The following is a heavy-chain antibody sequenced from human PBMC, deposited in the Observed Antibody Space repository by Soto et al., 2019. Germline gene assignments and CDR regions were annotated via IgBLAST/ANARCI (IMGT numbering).Heavy chain of an antibody. CDR1: GGTFSSYT. V-gene: IGHV1-69*02. CDR2: IIPILGIA. J-gene: IGHJ4*02. D-gene: IGHD2-15*01. Sequence: QVQLVQSGAEVKKPGSSVKVSCKASGGTFSSYTISWVRQAPGQGLEWMGRIIPILGIANYAQQFQGRVTITADKSTSTAYMELSSLRSEDTAVYYCARSPFVVVVAATGYYFDYWGQGTLVTVSS. CDR3: ARSPFVVVVAATGYYFDY.